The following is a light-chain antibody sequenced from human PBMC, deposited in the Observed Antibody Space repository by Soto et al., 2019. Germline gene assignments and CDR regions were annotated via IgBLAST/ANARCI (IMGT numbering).Light chain of an antibody. Sequence: DIQMTQSPSTLSASVGDRVTITCRASQSINSWLAWYQQKPGKAPNLLIYKASSLESGVPSRFSGSGSGTEFTLTISSLQPDDLATYYCQQYNSYWTFGQGTKVEIK. CDR2: KAS. V-gene: IGKV1-5*03. J-gene: IGKJ1*01. CDR3: QQYNSYWT. CDR1: QSINSW.